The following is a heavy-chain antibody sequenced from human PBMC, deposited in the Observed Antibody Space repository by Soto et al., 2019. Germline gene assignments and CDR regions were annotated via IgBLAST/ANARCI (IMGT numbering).Heavy chain of an antibody. V-gene: IGHV4-31*03. CDR1: GGSISSGGYY. CDR3: ARATGPVVAATRLYYYGMDV. CDR2: IYYSGST. Sequence: PSETRSLTCTVSGGSISSGGYYWIWIRQHPGKGLEWIGYIYYSGSTYYNPSLKSRVTISVDTSKNQFSLKLSSVTAADTAVYYCARATGPVVAATRLYYYGMDVWGQGTTVTVSS. D-gene: IGHD2-15*01. J-gene: IGHJ6*02.